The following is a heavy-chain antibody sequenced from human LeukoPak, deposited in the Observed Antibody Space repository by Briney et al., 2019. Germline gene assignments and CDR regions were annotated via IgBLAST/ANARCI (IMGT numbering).Heavy chain of an antibody. D-gene: IGHD3-10*01. CDR1: GGSFSGYY. Sequence: PSETLSLTCAVYGGSFSGYYWSWIRQPPGKGLEWIGEINHSGTTNYNPSLASRVTVSVDTSKNQFSLNLTSVTAADTAVYFCARGIVYGSGSYYKAYYFDSWGQGTLVTVSS. CDR2: INHSGTT. CDR3: ARGIVYGSGSYYKAYYFDS. J-gene: IGHJ4*02. V-gene: IGHV4-34*01.